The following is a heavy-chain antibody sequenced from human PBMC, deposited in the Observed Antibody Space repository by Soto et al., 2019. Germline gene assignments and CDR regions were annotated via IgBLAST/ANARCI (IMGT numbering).Heavy chain of an antibody. CDR3: ARDFGEMGATDVYDI. J-gene: IGHJ4*02. V-gene: IGHV3-74*01. D-gene: IGHD1-26*01. CDR2: INGDGSDT. Sequence: EGSLRLSCAASGFRFSLYWMHWVRQAPGKGLVWVSRINGDGSDTSYGDSVKGRFTTSRDNAKNTLYLHMNSLGAEDTAVYYCARDFGEMGATDVYDIWGKGNMVSVS. CDR1: GFRFSLYW.